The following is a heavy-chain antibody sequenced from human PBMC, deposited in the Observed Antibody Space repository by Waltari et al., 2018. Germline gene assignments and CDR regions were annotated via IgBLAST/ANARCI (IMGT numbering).Heavy chain of an antibody. CDR1: GLPFSSYA. CDR3: ALGWELLGNAFDI. V-gene: IGHV3-30-3*01. CDR2: ISYDGSNK. Sequence: QVQLVESGGGVVQPGRSLRLSCAASGLPFSSYAMHWVRQAPGKGLEWVAVISYDGSNKYYADSVKGRFTISRDNSKNTLYLQMNSLRAEDTAVYYCALGWELLGNAFDIWGQGTMVTVSS. J-gene: IGHJ3*02. D-gene: IGHD2-15*01.